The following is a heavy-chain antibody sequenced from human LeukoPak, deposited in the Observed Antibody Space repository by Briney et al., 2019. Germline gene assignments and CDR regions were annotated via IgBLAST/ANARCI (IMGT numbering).Heavy chain of an antibody. CDR2: IILILGIA. V-gene: IGHV1-69*04. J-gene: IGHJ6*02. Sequence: SGKLSCKASGAPFSSYAISWVRQSPGQRLEWMGRIILILGIANYAQKFQGRVTITADTSTSTAYMELSSLRCEDTAVYYCARDRSRYFDWSPGSGMDVWGQGTTVTVSS. CDR1: GAPFSSYA. CDR3: ARDRSRYFDWSPGSGMDV. D-gene: IGHD3-9*01.